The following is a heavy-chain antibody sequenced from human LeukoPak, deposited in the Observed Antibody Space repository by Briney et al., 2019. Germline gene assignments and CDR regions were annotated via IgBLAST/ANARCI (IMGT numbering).Heavy chain of an antibody. CDR1: GFTFSSYG. J-gene: IGHJ3*02. Sequence: GGSLRLSCAASGFTFSSYGMHWVRQAPGKGLEWVAVISYDGSNKYYADFVKGRFTISRDNSKNTLYLQMNSLRAEDTAVYYCAKREAGKHFVGAFDIWGQGTMVTVSS. D-gene: IGHD6-19*01. CDR2: ISYDGSNK. CDR3: AKREAGKHFVGAFDI. V-gene: IGHV3-30*18.